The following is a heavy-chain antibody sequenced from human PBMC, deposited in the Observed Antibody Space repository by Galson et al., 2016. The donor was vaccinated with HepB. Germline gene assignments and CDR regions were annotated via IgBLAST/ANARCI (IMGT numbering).Heavy chain of an antibody. CDR2: TNPNSGDT. D-gene: IGHD3-22*01. CDR3: VRGKYYYDSSGYFAY. Sequence: SVKVSCKASGYTFNGYYMHWVRQAPGQGLEWMGRTNPNSGDTNYAQKFQGRVSMTRDPSISTAYMELTRLRSDDTAVYYCVRGKYYYDSSGYFAYWGRGTLVTISS. V-gene: IGHV1-2*06. J-gene: IGHJ4*02. CDR1: GYTFNGYY.